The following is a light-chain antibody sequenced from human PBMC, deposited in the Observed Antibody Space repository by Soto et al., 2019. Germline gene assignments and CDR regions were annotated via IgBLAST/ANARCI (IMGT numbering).Light chain of an antibody. CDR1: SSNIGSNT. CDR2: SNN. J-gene: IGLJ2*01. V-gene: IGLV1-44*01. Sequence: QSVLTQPPSESGTPGQRVTISCSGSSSNIGSNTVNCYQQLPGTAPKLLIYSNNQRHSGVPDRFSDSKSGTSASLAISGLQSEDEADYYYAAWDDSRNGPVFGGGTKLTVL. CDR3: AAWDDSRNGPV.